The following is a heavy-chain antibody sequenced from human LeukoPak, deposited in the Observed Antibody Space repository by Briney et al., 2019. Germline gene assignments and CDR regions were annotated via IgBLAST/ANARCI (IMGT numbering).Heavy chain of an antibody. CDR3: ARGSDYYYDSSGSIYYFDY. Sequence: GGSLRLSCAASGFTFDDYGMSWVRQAPGKGLEWVSGINWNGGSTGYADSVKGRFTISRDNAKNSLYLQMNSLRAEDTALYYCARGSDYYYDSSGSIYYFDYWGQGTLVTVSS. J-gene: IGHJ4*02. CDR1: GFTFDDYG. V-gene: IGHV3-20*04. D-gene: IGHD3-22*01. CDR2: INWNGGST.